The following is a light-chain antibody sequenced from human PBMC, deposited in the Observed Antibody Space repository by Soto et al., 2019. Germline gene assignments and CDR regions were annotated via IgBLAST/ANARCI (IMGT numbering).Light chain of an antibody. CDR2: GLS. CDR1: PLFSSN. V-gene: IGKV3-15*01. J-gene: IGKJ5*01. Sequence: EIVMMQSTATMSVSPGERFTRSCVASPLFSSNLAWYQHKPGQASRLLIYGLSTRDTGVPDRFSGSASGTEFTLTISSLQSEDFAVYYCQQYNNWPRTFGQGTRLEIK. CDR3: QQYNNWPRT.